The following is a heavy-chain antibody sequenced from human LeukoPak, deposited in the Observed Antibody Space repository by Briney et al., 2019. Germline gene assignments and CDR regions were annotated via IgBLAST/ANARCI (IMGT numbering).Heavy chain of an antibody. J-gene: IGHJ4*02. Sequence: SETLSLTCTVSGVSISSGGYYWSWIRQHPGKGLEWIGYIYYSGSTYYNPSLKSRVTISVDTSKNQFSLKLSSVTAADTAVYYCARVPLCGERDYWGQGTLVTVSS. CDR1: GVSISSGGYY. CDR3: ARVPLCGERDY. V-gene: IGHV4-31*03. D-gene: IGHD3-10*01. CDR2: IYYSGST.